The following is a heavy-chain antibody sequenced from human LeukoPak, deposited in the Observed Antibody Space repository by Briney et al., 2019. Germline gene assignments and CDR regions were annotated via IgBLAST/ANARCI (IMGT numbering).Heavy chain of an antibody. CDR3: ARLSTSYYDSSGYDDY. V-gene: IGHV3-7*01. CDR1: GFTFSSYW. CDR2: IKQGGSEK. Sequence: GGSLRLSCAASGFTFSSYWMSWVRQAPGKGLEWVANIKQGGSEKYYVDSVKGRFTISRDNAKNSLYLQMNSLRAEDTAVYYCARLSTSYYDSSGYDDYWGQGTLVTVSS. D-gene: IGHD3-22*01. J-gene: IGHJ4*02.